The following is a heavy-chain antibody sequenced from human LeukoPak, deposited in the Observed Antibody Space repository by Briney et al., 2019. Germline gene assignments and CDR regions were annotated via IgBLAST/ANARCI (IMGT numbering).Heavy chain of an antibody. J-gene: IGHJ5*02. Sequence: GGSLRLSCAASGFTFSSYGMHWVRQAPGRGLEWVAVISYDGSNKYYADSVKGRFTISRDNSKNTLYLQMNSLGAEDTAVYYCASSYGDYSWFDPWGQGTLVTVSS. CDR3: ASSYGDYSWFDP. CDR1: GFTFSSYG. D-gene: IGHD4-17*01. V-gene: IGHV3-30*03. CDR2: ISYDGSNK.